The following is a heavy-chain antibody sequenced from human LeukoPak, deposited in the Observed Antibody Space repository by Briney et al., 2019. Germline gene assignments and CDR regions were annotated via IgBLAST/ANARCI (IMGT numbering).Heavy chain of an antibody. CDR1: GGSISSGGYY. CDR3: ARIYSYGLRYFDY. CDR2: IYYSGST. J-gene: IGHJ4*02. Sequence: SETLSLTCTVSGGSISSGGYYWSWIRQHPGKGLEWIGYIYYSGSTYFNPSLKSRVTMSVDTSKKQFSLKLSSVTAVDTAVYYCARIYSYGLRYFDYWGQGTLVTVSS. V-gene: IGHV4-31*03. D-gene: IGHD5-18*01.